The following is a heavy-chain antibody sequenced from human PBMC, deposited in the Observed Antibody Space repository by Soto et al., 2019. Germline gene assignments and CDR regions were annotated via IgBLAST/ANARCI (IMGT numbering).Heavy chain of an antibody. J-gene: IGHJ4*02. Sequence: GGSLRLSCSASGFTFSSYGVHGIRQAPGKGLEWVAVIWYDGSNKYYADSVRGRFTISRDNSKNTLYLQMNSLRAEDTAVYYCARGDWNYDFDYWGQGT. CDR3: ARGDWNYDFDY. CDR2: IWYDGSNK. V-gene: IGHV3-33*01. D-gene: IGHD1-7*01. CDR1: GFTFSSYG.